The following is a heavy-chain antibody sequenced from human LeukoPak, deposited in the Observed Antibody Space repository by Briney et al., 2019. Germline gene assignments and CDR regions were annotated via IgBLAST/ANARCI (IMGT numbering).Heavy chain of an antibody. CDR1: GASVNDYY. J-gene: IGHJ4*02. CDR3: ARLEGSGAPDY. V-gene: IGHV4-4*07. Sequence: SETLFLTCTVSGASVNDYYWIWIRQPAGKGLEWIGRMSITENTYYSPSLERRVTISVDGSKNQFSLNLTSLTAADTAVYYCARLEGSGAPDYWGQGIRVTVSS. CDR2: MSITENT. D-gene: IGHD3-10*01.